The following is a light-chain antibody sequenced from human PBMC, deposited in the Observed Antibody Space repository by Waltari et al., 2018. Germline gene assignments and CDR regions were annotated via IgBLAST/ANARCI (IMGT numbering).Light chain of an antibody. Sequence: EIVLVQSPDTLSLSPGDRATLSCRASQSVISNSLAWYQQRPGQAPMLLIYGASNRATGIPDRFSGSGSGTDFSLTISGLEPEDFAVFYCQQYATSPRTFGGGTRVDIK. V-gene: IGKV3-20*01. CDR1: QSVISNS. CDR2: GAS. J-gene: IGKJ4*01. CDR3: QQYATSPRT.